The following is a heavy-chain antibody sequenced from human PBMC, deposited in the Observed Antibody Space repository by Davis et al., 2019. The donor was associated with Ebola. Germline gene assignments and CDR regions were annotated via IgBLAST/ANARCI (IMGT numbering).Heavy chain of an antibody. CDR2: ISAYNGNT. V-gene: IGHV1-18*04. J-gene: IGHJ5*02. CDR1: GYTFTSYG. CDR3: AREQVQLGWFDP. Sequence: ASVKVSCKASGYTFTSYGISWVRQAPGQGLEWMGWISAYNGNTNYAQKFQGRVTITADESTSTAYMELSSLRSEDTAVYYCAREQVQLGWFDPWGQGTLVTVSS. D-gene: IGHD6-6*01.